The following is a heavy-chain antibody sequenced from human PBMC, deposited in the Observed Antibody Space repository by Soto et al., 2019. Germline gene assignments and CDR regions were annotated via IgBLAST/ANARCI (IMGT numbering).Heavy chain of an antibody. CDR3: AKGEGGSWYYFDY. V-gene: IGHV3-43*01. D-gene: IGHD6-13*01. J-gene: IGHJ4*02. CDR1: GFTFDDYT. Sequence: GGSLRLSCAASGFTFDDYTMHWVRQAPGKGLEWVSLISWDGGSTYYADSVKGRFTISRDNSKNSLYLQMNSLRTEDPALYYCAKGEGGSWYYFDYWGQGTLVTVSS. CDR2: ISWDGGST.